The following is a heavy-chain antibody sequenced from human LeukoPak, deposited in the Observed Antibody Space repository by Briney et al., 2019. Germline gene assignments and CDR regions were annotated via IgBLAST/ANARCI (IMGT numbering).Heavy chain of an antibody. V-gene: IGHV4-59*01. CDR3: ARDGYGLDY. J-gene: IGHJ4*02. CDR1: GGSISSYY. Sequence: SETLSLTCTVSGGSISSYYWSWIRQPPGKGLEWIGYIYYSGSTNYNPSLKSRVTISVDTSKNQFSLRLSSVTAADTAVYYCARDGYGLDYWGQGTLVTVSS. D-gene: IGHD3-22*01. CDR2: IYYSGST.